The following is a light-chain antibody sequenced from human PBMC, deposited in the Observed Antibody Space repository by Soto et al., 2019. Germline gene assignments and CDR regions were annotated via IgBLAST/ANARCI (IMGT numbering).Light chain of an antibody. CDR2: DVN. V-gene: IGLV2-8*02. CDR1: SSDVGGYNY. CDR3: SSHAGSDNPFV. J-gene: IGLJ1*01. Sequence: QSVLTQPPSGSRSPGQSVTISCTGTSSDVGGYNYVSWYQQHPGKAPKVMIYDVNKRPSGVPDRFSGSKSGNTASLTVSGLQAEDEAYYYCSSHAGSDNPFVFGTGTKVTLL.